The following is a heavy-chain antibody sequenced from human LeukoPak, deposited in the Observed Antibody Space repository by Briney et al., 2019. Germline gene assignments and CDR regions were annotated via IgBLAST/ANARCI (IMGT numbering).Heavy chain of an antibody. D-gene: IGHD5-24*01. CDR1: GGSIGSYY. Sequence: SETLSLTCTVSGGSIGSYYWSWIRQPPGKGLEWIGYIYYSGSTNYNPSLKSRVTISVDTSKNQFSLKLSSVTAADTAVYYCASTMATISYFDYWGQGTLVTVSS. V-gene: IGHV4-59*01. CDR2: IYYSGST. CDR3: ASTMATISYFDY. J-gene: IGHJ4*02.